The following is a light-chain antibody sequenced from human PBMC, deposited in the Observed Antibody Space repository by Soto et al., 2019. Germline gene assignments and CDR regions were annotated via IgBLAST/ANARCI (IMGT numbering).Light chain of an antibody. CDR3: QQYISSPLT. V-gene: IGKV3-15*01. Sequence: EIVMTQSPATLSVSPGERATLSCRASQSVSSDLAWYHQKPGQAPRLLIYGASTRATGIPARFSGSGFGTDFTLTISRLEPEDFAVYYCQQYISSPLTFGQGTKVDIK. J-gene: IGKJ1*01. CDR2: GAS. CDR1: QSVSSD.